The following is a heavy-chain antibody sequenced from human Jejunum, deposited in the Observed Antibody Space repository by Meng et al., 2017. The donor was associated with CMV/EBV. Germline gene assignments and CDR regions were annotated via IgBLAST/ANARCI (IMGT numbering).Heavy chain of an antibody. CDR2: LYSGGIT. D-gene: IGHD6-13*01. J-gene: IGHJ6*02. CDR3: AKDSDSSTRYGNHYYGMDV. V-gene: IGHV3-53*05. CDR1: VSSNY. Sequence: VSSNYMSWVRQTPGKGLEWVSVLYSGGITYYADSVKGRFTISRDNSKNTLYLQMNSLRAEDTAVYYCAKDSDSSTRYGNHYYGMDVWGQGTTVTVSS.